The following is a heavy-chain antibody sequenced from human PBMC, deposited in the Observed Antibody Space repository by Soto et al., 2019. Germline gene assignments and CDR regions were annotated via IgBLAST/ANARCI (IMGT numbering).Heavy chain of an antibody. CDR1: GFTFSSYA. Sequence: GGSLRLSCAASGFTFSSYAMSWVRQAPGKGLEWVSAISGSGGSTYYADSVKGRFTISRDNSKNTLYLQMNSLRAEDTAVYYCAKDALRFLEWLATNYYYYYYMDVWGKGTTVTVSS. CDR2: ISGSGGST. CDR3: AKDALRFLEWLATNYYYYYYMDV. J-gene: IGHJ6*03. D-gene: IGHD3-3*01. V-gene: IGHV3-23*01.